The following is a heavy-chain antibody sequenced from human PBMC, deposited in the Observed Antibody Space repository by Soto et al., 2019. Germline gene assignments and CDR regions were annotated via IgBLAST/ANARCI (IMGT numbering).Heavy chain of an antibody. V-gene: IGHV3-74*01. CDR2: IKGDASTT. J-gene: IGHJ6*03. CDR3: ARGGRGYYYVDV. Sequence: EVQLVESGGGLVQPGGSLRLSCVASGFTFSDYWIHWVRQAPGKGLVWLSRIKGDASTTNYADSVMGRFTVSRDNARNTVYLQMNSLRAEDTAVYYCARGGRGYYYVDVWGKGITVTVSS. CDR1: GFTFSDYW.